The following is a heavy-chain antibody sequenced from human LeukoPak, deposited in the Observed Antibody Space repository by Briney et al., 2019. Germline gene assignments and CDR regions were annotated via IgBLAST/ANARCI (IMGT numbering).Heavy chain of an antibody. J-gene: IGHJ4*02. CDR1: GGSFSGYY. Sequence: SETLSLTCAVYGGSFSGYYWSWIRQPPGKGLEWIGEINHSGSTNYNPSLKSRVTISVDTSKNQSSLKLSSVTAADTAVYYCARGRYYDYIWGSYRYFDYWGQGTLVTVSS. D-gene: IGHD3-16*02. CDR3: ARGRYYDYIWGSYRYFDY. V-gene: IGHV4-34*01. CDR2: INHSGST.